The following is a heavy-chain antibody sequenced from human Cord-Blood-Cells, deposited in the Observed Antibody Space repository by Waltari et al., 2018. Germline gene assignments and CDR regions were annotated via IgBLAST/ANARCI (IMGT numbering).Heavy chain of an antibody. CDR1: GFTFSSYE. D-gene: IGHD6-19*01. V-gene: IGHV3-48*03. J-gene: IGHJ6*02. CDR3: ARDYSSGWYYYYYYGMDV. CDR2: ISSSGSTI. Sequence: EVQLVESGGGLVQPGGSLRLSCAASGFTFSSYEMNWVRQAPGKGLEWVSYISSSGSTIYYADSVKGRFTISRDNAKNSLYLQMNSLRAEDTAVYYCARDYSSGWYYYYYYGMDVWGQGTTVTVSS.